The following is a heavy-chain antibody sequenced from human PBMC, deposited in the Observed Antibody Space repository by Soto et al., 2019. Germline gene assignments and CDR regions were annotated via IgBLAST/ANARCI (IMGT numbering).Heavy chain of an antibody. CDR3: AREATGLYRWYDP. D-gene: IGHD3-16*02. CDR2: IYRGKTT. V-gene: IGHV3-53*01. CDR1: GFTVNTNY. Sequence: EVRLVESGGGLIQPGGSLRLSCDASGFTVNTNYVTWVRQAPGKGLEWVSVIYRGKTTYYATSVMGRFIISTDDSKNTVYLQMNSLKVEDTAVYYCAREATGLYRWYDPWGRGVMVVVSS. J-gene: IGHJ5*02.